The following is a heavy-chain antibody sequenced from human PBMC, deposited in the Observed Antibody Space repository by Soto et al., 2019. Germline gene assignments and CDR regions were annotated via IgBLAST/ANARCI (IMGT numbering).Heavy chain of an antibody. CDR3: ARVDAQWELLPWFDP. Sequence: VQLVESGGGVVQPGRSLRLSCAASGFTFSSYAMHWVRQAPGKGLEWVAVISYDGSNKYYADSVKGRFTISRDNSKNTLYLQMNSLRAEATAVYYCARVDAQWELLPWFDPWGQGTLVTVSS. J-gene: IGHJ5*02. V-gene: IGHV3-30-3*01. CDR2: ISYDGSNK. CDR1: GFTFSSYA. D-gene: IGHD1-26*01.